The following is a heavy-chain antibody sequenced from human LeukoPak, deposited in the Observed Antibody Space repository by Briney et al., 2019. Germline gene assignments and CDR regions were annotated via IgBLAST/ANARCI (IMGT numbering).Heavy chain of an antibody. J-gene: IGHJ4*02. CDR1: GFTFSSYW. CDR2: IKQDGSEE. CDR3: ARGEAGSSSWFRTYYFDY. D-gene: IGHD6-13*01. Sequence: GGSLRLSCAASGFTFSSYWMSWVHQAPGKGLEWVANIKQDGSEEYYVDSVKGRFTISRDNAKNSLYLQMNSLRAEDTAVYYCARGEAGSSSWFRTYYFDYWGQGTLVTVSS. V-gene: IGHV3-7*01.